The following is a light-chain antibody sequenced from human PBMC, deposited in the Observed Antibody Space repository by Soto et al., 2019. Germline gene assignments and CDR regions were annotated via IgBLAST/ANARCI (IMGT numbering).Light chain of an antibody. V-gene: IGKV3-15*01. Sequence: DIVMTQSPATLSVSPGERATLSCRASQSVNSNLAWYQQKPGQAPRLLIYGAITSATGIPARFSGSGSGTEFTLTISSLQSEDFAVYYCQQYNNWPLYTFGQGTKLEIK. CDR3: QQYNNWPLYT. CDR1: QSVNSN. J-gene: IGKJ2*01. CDR2: GAI.